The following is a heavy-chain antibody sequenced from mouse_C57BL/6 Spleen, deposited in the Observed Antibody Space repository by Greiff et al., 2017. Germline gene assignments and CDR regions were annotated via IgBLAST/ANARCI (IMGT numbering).Heavy chain of an antibody. CDR2: ISSGSSTI. CDR3: ARGGYSPYFDY. D-gene: IGHD2-12*01. Sequence: EVKLVESGGGLVKPGGSLKLSCAASGFTFSDYGMHWVRQAPEKGLEWVAYISSGSSTIYYADTVKGRFTISRDNAKNTLFRQMTSLRSEDTAMYYCARGGYSPYFDYWGQGTTLTVSS. CDR1: GFTFSDYG. J-gene: IGHJ2*01. V-gene: IGHV5-17*01.